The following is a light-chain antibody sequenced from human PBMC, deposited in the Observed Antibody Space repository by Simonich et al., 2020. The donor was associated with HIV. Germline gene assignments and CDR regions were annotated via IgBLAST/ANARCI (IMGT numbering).Light chain of an antibody. Sequence: DIVMTQSPDSLAVSLGERATSNCKSSQSVLYISNNKNYLAWYKQKTGQPPKLLIYWASTRESGVPDRFSGSGSGTDFTLTSSSLQAEDVAVYYCQQYYSTRTFGQGTKVEIK. CDR3: QQYYSTRT. CDR1: QSVLYISNNKNY. CDR2: WAS. V-gene: IGKV4-1*01. J-gene: IGKJ1*01.